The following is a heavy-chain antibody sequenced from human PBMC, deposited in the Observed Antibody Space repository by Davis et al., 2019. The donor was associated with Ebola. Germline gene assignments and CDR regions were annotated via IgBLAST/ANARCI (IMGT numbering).Heavy chain of an antibody. Sequence: SETLSLTCSVSGGSISTYYWNWIRQPPGKGLEWVGCIQNSGSPIYNPSLKSRVTLSVDTSKNQFSLILTSVTAADTAVYACARGTRDGYNQNWYFDLWGRGTLVPVSS. CDR1: GGSISTYY. CDR3: ARGTRDGYNQNWYFDL. V-gene: IGHV4-4*09. D-gene: IGHD5-24*01. CDR2: IQNSGSP. J-gene: IGHJ2*01.